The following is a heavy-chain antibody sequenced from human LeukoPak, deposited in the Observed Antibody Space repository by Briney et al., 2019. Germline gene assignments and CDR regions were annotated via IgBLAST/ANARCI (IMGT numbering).Heavy chain of an antibody. CDR3: ARQYGRPFDY. CDR2: IYPGDSDT. Sequence: GESLKISCKGSGYSFSNYWIGWVRQMPGKGLEWMGIIYPGDSDTRYSPSFQGQVTISVDKSINTAYLQWSSLEASDTAMYYCARQYGRPFDYWGQGTLVTVSS. D-gene: IGHD4-17*01. CDR1: GYSFSNYW. J-gene: IGHJ4*02. V-gene: IGHV5-51*01.